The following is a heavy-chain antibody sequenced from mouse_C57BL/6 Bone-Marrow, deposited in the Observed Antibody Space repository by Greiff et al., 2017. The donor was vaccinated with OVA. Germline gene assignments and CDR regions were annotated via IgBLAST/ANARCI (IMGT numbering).Heavy chain of an antibody. V-gene: IGHV1-64*01. D-gene: IGHD2-4*01. Sequence: QVQLQQSGAELVKPGASVKLSCKASGYTFTSYWMHWVKQRPGQGLEWIGMIHPNSGSTNYNEKFKSKATLTVDKSSSTAYMQLSSLTSEDSAVYYCATYDYGSGYAMDYWGQGTSVTVSS. CDR1: GYTFTSYW. J-gene: IGHJ4*01. CDR2: IHPNSGST. CDR3: ATYDYGSGYAMDY.